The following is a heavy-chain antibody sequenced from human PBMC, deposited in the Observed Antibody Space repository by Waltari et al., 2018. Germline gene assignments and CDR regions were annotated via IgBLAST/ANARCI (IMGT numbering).Heavy chain of an antibody. D-gene: IGHD6-19*01. V-gene: IGHV2-70*15. J-gene: IGHJ4*01. CDR2: IDWDDDK. Sequence: VILRESGPALVKPTQTRTLTYSIDGLSPSSSGFCVSWIRQPPGKALEWLARIDWDDDKYYSTSLKTRLTISKDTSKNQVVLTMTNMDPMDTATYYCARMPVAGQIDYWGQGILVTVSS. CDR1: GLSPSSSGFC. CDR3: ARMPVAGQIDY.